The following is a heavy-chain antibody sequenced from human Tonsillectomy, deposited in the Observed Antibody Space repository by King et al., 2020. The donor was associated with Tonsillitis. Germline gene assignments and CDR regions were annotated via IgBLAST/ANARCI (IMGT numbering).Heavy chain of an antibody. D-gene: IGHD5-12*01. Sequence: VQLVESGGGVVQPGRSLRLSCAASGLAFSTYGMHWVRQAPGKGLEWVAAISYDGSNKNHAASVKGRFTISRDNSNNILYLQMNSLRPEDTAVYYCAKRRGYSGYDEDYYFHVMDVWGQGTTVTVSS. J-gene: IGHJ6*02. CDR3: AKRRGYSGYDEDYYFHVMDV. CDR1: GLAFSTYG. V-gene: IGHV3-30*18. CDR2: ISYDGSNK.